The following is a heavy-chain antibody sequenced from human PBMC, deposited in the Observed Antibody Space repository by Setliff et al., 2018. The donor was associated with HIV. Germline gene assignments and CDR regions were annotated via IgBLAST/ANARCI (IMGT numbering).Heavy chain of an antibody. J-gene: IGHJ4*02. CDR2: IIPIFGTA. Sequence: GASVKVSCKASGGTFSSYAISWVRQAPGQGLEWMGGIIPIFGTANYAQKFQARVTLTADESTSTAYMELSSLRSEDTAVYYCARLTLSYYDSSGDRPGGSGYWGQGTLVTVSS. D-gene: IGHD3-22*01. V-gene: IGHV1-69*13. CDR3: ARLTLSYYDSSGDRPGGSGY. CDR1: GGTFSSYA.